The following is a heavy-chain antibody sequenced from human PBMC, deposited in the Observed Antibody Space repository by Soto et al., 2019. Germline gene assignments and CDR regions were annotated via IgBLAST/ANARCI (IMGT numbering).Heavy chain of an antibody. J-gene: IGHJ5*01. CDR1: GGTFGNLG. D-gene: IGHD3-10*01. CDR2: TIPIFDTP. CDR3: ARDREDGSGTKYNWFDS. V-gene: IGHV1-69*01. Sequence: QMQLVQSGAEVKKPGSSVKVSCKASGGTFGNLGISWLRQAPGQGLEWMGGTIPIFDTPHYAEKFRDRLTISAEATSTAYMELTSPSSEDTATYYCARDREDGSGTKYNWFDSWGQGTLVTVSS.